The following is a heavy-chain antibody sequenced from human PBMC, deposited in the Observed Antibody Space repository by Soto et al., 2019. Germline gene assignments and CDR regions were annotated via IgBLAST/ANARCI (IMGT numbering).Heavy chain of an antibody. Sequence: GESLKISCKGSGYSFAGYWITWVRQKPGKGLGWMGRIDPRDSQTYYSPSFRGHVTISVTKSINTVFLQWSSLRASDTAMYYCARQIYDSDTGPNFQYYFDSWGQGTPVTVSS. CDR2: IDPRDSQT. J-gene: IGHJ4*02. CDR1: GYSFAGYW. V-gene: IGHV5-10-1*01. D-gene: IGHD3-22*01. CDR3: ARQIYDSDTGPNFQYYFDS.